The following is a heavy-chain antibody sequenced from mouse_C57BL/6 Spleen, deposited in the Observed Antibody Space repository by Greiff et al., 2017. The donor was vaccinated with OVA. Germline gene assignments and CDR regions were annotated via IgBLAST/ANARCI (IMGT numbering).Heavy chain of an antibody. CDR2: IYPGSGST. D-gene: IGHD2-5*01. V-gene: IGHV1-55*01. CDR3: ARKRNYSNSWFAY. Sequence: VQLQQSGAELVKPGASVKMSCKASGYTFTSYWITWVKQRPGQGLEWIGDIYPGSGSTNYNEKFKSKATLTVDTSSSTAYMQLSSLTSEDSAVYYCARKRNYSNSWFAYWGQGTLVTVSA. J-gene: IGHJ3*01. CDR1: GYTFTSYW.